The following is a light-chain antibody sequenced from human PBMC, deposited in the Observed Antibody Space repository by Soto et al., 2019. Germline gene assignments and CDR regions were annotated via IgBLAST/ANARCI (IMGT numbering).Light chain of an antibody. V-gene: IGLV1-44*01. CDR3: AAWDHSLRAVV. Sequence: QSVLTQSPSASVTPGQRVTISCSGSRSNIGTYAVNWYQQLPGAAPTLLIFRNHQRPSGVPDRSSGSNSGTSASLAISWPQSEDHSDYYCAAWDHSLRAVVFCRGTKLTVL. CDR2: RNH. J-gene: IGLJ2*01. CDR1: RSNIGTYA.